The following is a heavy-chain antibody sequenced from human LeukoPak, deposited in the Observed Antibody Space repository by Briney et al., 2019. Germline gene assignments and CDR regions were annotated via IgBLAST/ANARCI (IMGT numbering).Heavy chain of an antibody. CDR3: ARDPLTTLVYGMDV. V-gene: IGHV3-33*01. CDR1: GFTFSSYG. CDR2: IWYDGSNK. D-gene: IGHD4/OR15-4a*01. J-gene: IGHJ6*02. Sequence: GRSLRLSCAASGFTFSSYGMHWVRQAPGKGLEWVAVIWYDGSNKYYADSVKGRFTISRDNSKNTLYLQMNSLRAEDTAVYYCARDPLTTLVYGMDVWGQGTTVTVSS.